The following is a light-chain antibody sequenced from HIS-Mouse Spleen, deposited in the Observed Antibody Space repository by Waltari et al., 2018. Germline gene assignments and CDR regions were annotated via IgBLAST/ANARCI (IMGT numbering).Light chain of an antibody. Sequence: SYELTQPPSVSVSPGQTARITGSGDALPKKYAYWYQQKSRQAPVLVIYEDSKRPSGIPERFSGSSSGTMATLTVSGAQVEDEADYYCYSTDSSGNHRVFGGGTKLTVL. CDR2: EDS. CDR3: YSTDSSGNHRV. V-gene: IGLV3-10*01. J-gene: IGLJ2*01. CDR1: ALPKKY.